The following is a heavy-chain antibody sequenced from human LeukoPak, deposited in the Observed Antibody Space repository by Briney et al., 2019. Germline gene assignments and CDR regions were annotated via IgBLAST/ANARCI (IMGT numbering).Heavy chain of an antibody. CDR2: ISYDGSSK. CDR3: AKDFYDTSGYYYADDY. V-gene: IGHV3-30*18. CDR1: GFTFSTYG. Sequence: GRSLRLSCSASGFTFSTYGMHWVRQAPGKGLEWVALISYDGSSKYVADSVKGRFTISRDNSNNTLYLQVNSLRAEDTAVYYCAKDFYDTSGYYYADDYWGQGTLVTVSS. D-gene: IGHD3-22*01. J-gene: IGHJ4*02.